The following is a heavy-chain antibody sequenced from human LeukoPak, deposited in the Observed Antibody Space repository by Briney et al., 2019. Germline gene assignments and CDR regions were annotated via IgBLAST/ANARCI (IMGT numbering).Heavy chain of an antibody. CDR1: GYTFTGYY. Sequence: ASVKVSCKASGYTFTGYYMHWVRQAPGQGPEWMGRINPKSGVTNYAQKFQGRVSMTRDTSISTAYMELSRLRSDDTAVYYCASYPGYCSGGSCYGWFDPWGQGTLVTVSS. CDR3: ASYPGYCSGGSCYGWFDP. V-gene: IGHV1-2*06. D-gene: IGHD2-15*01. J-gene: IGHJ5*02. CDR2: INPKSGVT.